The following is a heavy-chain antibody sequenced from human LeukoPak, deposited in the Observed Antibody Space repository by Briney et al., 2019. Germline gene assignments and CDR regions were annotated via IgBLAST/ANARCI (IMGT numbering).Heavy chain of an antibody. CDR2: INHSGST. V-gene: IGHV4-34*01. CDR3: ARVERYYYDSSGYYPVFDY. D-gene: IGHD3-22*01. CDR1: GGSFSGYY. J-gene: IGHJ4*02. Sequence: PSETLPLTCAVYGGSFSGYYWSWIRQPPGKGLEWIGEINHSGSTNYNPSLKSRVTISVDTSKNQFSLKLSSVTAADTAVYYCARVERYYYDSSGYYPVFDYWGQGTLVTVSS.